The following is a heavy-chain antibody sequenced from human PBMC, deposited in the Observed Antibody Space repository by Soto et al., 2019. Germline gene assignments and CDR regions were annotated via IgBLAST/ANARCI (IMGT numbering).Heavy chain of an antibody. CDR3: ARSWVTGKGGMDV. D-gene: IGHD3-16*01. CDR1: GYTFTSYG. V-gene: IGHV1-18*01. CDR2: INGYTGNT. Sequence: ASEKVSCKASGYTFTSYGLSWVRQAPGQGLEWMGWINGYTGNTNYAQKFQGRVTMTTDTSTNTAYLDLWTLISDDTAVYYCARSWVTGKGGMDVWGQGTTVTVSS. J-gene: IGHJ6*02.